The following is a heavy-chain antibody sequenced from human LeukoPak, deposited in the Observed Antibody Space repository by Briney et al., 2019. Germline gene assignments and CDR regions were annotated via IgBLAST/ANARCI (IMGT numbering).Heavy chain of an antibody. Sequence: EASVKVSCKASGYTFTSYAMHWVRQAPGQRLEWMGWINAGNGNTKYSQKFQGRVTITRDTSASTAYMELSSLRSEDTAVYYCARGETLYYDYVWGSSRNADFDYWGQGTLVTVSS. D-gene: IGHD3-16*02. CDR1: GYTFTSYA. V-gene: IGHV1-3*01. CDR3: ARGETLYYDYVWGSSRNADFDY. CDR2: INAGNGNT. J-gene: IGHJ4*02.